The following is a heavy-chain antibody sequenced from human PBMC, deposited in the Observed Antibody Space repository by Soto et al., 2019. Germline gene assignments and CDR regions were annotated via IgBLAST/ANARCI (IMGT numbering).Heavy chain of an antibody. D-gene: IGHD6-19*01. CDR3: ARGRGNSSGWYCFDY. CDR1: GGTFSSYT. Sequence: QVQLVQSGAEVKKPGSSVKVSCKASGGTFSSYTISWVRQAPGQGLEWMGRIIPILGIANYAQKFQGRVTSXXEXAXXTAYMELSRLRSKDTAVYYCARGRGNSSGWYCFDYWGKGTLVTVSS. CDR2: IIPILGIA. V-gene: IGHV1-69*02. J-gene: IGHJ4*02.